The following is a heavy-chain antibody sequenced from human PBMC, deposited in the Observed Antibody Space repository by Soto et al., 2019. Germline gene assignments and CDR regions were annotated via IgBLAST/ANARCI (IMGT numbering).Heavy chain of an antibody. Sequence: SETLSLTCTVSGGSINTGSYSWGWIRQPPGKGLEWIGSIYYSGSTYYNPSLKSRVTISVDTSKNQFSLKVNSVTAADTAVYYCARHGYSYGSSDIDSWGQGTLLTVSS. CDR2: IYYSGST. V-gene: IGHV4-39*01. D-gene: IGHD5-18*01. CDR3: ARHGYSYGSSDIDS. CDR1: GGSINTGSYS. J-gene: IGHJ4*02.